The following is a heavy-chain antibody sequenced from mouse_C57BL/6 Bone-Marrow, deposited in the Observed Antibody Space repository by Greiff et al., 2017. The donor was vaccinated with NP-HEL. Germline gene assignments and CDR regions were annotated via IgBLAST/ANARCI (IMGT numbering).Heavy chain of an antibody. CDR2: INPSTGGT. Sequence: EVQLQQSGPELVKPGASVKISCKASGYSFTGYYMNWVKQSPEKSLEWIGEINPSTGGTTYNQKFKAKATLTVDKSSSTAYMQLKSLTSEDSAVYYCERWALRGCAFGRQGTLVTVSA. CDR3: ERWALRGCAF. D-gene: IGHD3-1*01. CDR1: GYSFTGYY. J-gene: IGHJ3*01. V-gene: IGHV1-42*01.